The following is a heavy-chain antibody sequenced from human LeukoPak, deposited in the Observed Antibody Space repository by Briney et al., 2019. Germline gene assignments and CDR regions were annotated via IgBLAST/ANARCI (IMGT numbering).Heavy chain of an antibody. D-gene: IGHD3-16*01. CDR3: ARALGDAFDI. CDR1: GFTVSSNY. CDR2: IYSGDST. V-gene: IGHV3-53*01. J-gene: IGHJ3*02. Sequence: GGSLTLSCAASGFTVSSNYMSWVRQAPGKGLEWVSVIYSGDSTFYADSVKGRFTISRDNSKNTLYLQMNSLSAEDAAVYYCARALGDAFDILGEGTMVTVSS.